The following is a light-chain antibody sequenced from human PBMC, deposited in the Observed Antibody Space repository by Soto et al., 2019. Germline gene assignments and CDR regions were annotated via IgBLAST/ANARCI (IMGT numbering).Light chain of an antibody. CDR2: DAS. Sequence: EIVLTQSPATLSLSPGERATLSCRTSQSVSSDLGWYQKKPGQAPRLLIYDASNRATGIPARFSGSESGTDCTLTISSQNTEDVAVYYCQQRINWHFIFGAGTKVDIK. J-gene: IGKJ3*01. CDR1: QSVSSD. CDR3: QQRINWHFI. V-gene: IGKV3-11*01.